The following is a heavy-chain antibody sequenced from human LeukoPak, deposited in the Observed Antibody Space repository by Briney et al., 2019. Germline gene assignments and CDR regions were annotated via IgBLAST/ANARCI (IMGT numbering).Heavy chain of an antibody. CDR2: INHSGST. D-gene: IGHD6-13*01. CDR1: GGSFSGYC. CDR3: ARFSSIAAAFDY. V-gene: IGHV4-34*01. Sequence: SETLSLTCAVYGGSFSGYCWSWIRQPPGKGLEWIGEINHSGSTNYNPSLKSRVTVSVDTSKNQFSLKLSSVTAADTAVYYCARFSSIAAAFDYWGLGTLVTVSS. J-gene: IGHJ4*02.